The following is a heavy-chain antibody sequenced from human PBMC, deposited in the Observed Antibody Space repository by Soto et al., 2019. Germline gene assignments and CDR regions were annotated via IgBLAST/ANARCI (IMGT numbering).Heavy chain of an antibody. CDR2: MNPRSGGS. J-gene: IGHJ4*02. D-gene: IGHD3-9*01. V-gene: IGHV1-2*02. Sequence: ASVKVSCKASGYTFTNYHMHWLRQAPGQGLEWMGWMNPRSGGSKYAQAFQDRVTMTRGASISTAYMEMTSLRHGDTGVYYCARAAYRSLWFLSHWAQGTLVTVSS. CDR1: GYTFTNYH. CDR3: ARAAYRSLWFLSH.